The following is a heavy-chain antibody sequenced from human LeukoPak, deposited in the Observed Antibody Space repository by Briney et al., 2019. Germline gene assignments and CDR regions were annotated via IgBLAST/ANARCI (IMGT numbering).Heavy chain of an antibody. Sequence: ASVKVSCKASGYTFTSYYMHWVRQAPGQGLEWMGIINPSGGSTSYAQKFQGRVTMTRDMSTSTVYMELSSLRSDDTAVYYCARRTKCSGGSCYSGDNWFDPWGQGTLVTVSS. V-gene: IGHV1-46*01. J-gene: IGHJ5*02. CDR3: ARRTKCSGGSCYSGDNWFDP. CDR2: INPSGGST. D-gene: IGHD2-15*01. CDR1: GYTFTSYY.